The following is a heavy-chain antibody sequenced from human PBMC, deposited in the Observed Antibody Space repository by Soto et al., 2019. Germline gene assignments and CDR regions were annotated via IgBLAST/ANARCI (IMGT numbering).Heavy chain of an antibody. CDR2: ISYSGST. J-gene: IGHJ6*02. Sequence: PSETLSLTCTISGDSINNYFWNWIRQSPGKGLEWIGYISYSGSTSYNPSLQSRVTISSDTSKNQSSPELSSVTAADTAVYYCARARQRDTGRGLDVWGQGTTVTVSS. CDR1: GDSINNYF. D-gene: IGHD5-18*01. CDR3: ARARQRDTGRGLDV. V-gene: IGHV4-59*01.